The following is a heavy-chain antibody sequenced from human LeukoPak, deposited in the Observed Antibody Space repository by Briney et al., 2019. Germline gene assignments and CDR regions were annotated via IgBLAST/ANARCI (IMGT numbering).Heavy chain of an antibody. CDR3: ARAGDYLHYYYYYGMDV. D-gene: IGHD4-17*01. CDR2: ISSSSSYT. CDR1: GFTFSDYY. J-gene: IGHJ6*04. V-gene: IGHV3-11*06. Sequence: GGSLRLSCAASGFTFSDYYMSWIRQAPGKGLGWVSYISSSSSYTNYADSVKGRFTISRDNAKNSLYLQMNSLRAEDTAVCYCARAGDYLHYYYYYGMDVWGKGTTVTVSS.